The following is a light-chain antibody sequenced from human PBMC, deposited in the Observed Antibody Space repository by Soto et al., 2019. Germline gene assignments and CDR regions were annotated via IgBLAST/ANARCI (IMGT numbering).Light chain of an antibody. CDR1: QSIRSER. V-gene: IGKV3-20*01. CDR2: GAS. CDR3: HQYRSSPQT. Sequence: EIVLTQSPDTLSLSPGERATLSCRASQSIRSERLAWYQQKPGQAPRLLVYGASSRATGIPDRFSGSGSGTDFTLTISRLEPEDFAVYFCHQYRSSPQTFGQGTKVDIK. J-gene: IGKJ1*01.